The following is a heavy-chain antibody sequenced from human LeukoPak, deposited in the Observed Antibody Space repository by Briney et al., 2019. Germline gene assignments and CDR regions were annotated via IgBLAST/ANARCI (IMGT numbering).Heavy chain of an antibody. Sequence: GGSLRLSCAASGFTVSSNYMSWVRQAPGKGLEWVSVIYSGGSTYYADSVKGRFTISRDNSKNTLYLQMNSLRAEDTAVYYCAKEDPEYSSSASFDYWGQGTLVTVSS. CDR1: GFTVSSNY. V-gene: IGHV3-53*01. CDR3: AKEDPEYSSSASFDY. J-gene: IGHJ4*02. D-gene: IGHD6-6*01. CDR2: IYSGGST.